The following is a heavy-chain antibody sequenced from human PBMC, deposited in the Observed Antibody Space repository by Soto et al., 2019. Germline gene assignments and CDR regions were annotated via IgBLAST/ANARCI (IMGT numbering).Heavy chain of an antibody. CDR3: ARASRFRGYSYGYGY. CDR1: GGSISSGGYY. CDR2: IYYSGST. D-gene: IGHD5-18*01. Sequence: SETLSLTCTVSGGSISSGGYYWSWIRQHPGKGLEWIGYIYYSGSTYYNPSLKSRVTISVDTSKNQFSLKLSSVTAADTAVYYCARASRFRGYSYGYGYWGQGTLVTVSS. V-gene: IGHV4-31*03. J-gene: IGHJ4*02.